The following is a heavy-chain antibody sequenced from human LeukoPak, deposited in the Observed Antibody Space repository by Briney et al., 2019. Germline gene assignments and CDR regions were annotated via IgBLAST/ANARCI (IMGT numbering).Heavy chain of an antibody. CDR1: GGSISSYY. D-gene: IGHD6-13*01. Sequence: SSETLSLTCTVSGGSISSYYWSWIRQPPGKGLEWIGYIYYGGSTNYNPSLKSRVTISVDTSKTQFSLKLSSVTAADTAVYHCARDAGSSSVWDVWGQGTTVTVSS. CDR3: ARDAGSSSVWDV. J-gene: IGHJ6*02. CDR2: IYYGGST. V-gene: IGHV4-59*01.